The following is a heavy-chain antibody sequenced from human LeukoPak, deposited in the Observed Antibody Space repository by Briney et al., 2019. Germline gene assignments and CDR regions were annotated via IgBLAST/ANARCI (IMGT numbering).Heavy chain of an antibody. CDR1: GGSFSGYY. J-gene: IGHJ4*02. CDR3: ARLSGPSGY. V-gene: IGHV4-34*01. Sequence: SETLSLTCDVYGGSFSGYYWSWIRQPPGKGLEWIGEINHSGSTNYNPSLKSRVTISVDTSKNQFSLKLSSVTAADTAVNYCARLSGPSGYWGQGTLVTVSS. CDR2: INHSGST. D-gene: IGHD3-16*02.